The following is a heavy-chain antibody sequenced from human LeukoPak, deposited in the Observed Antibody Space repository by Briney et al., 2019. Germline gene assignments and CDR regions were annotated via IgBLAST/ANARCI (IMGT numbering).Heavy chain of an antibody. J-gene: IGHJ4*02. D-gene: IGHD2-21*02. CDR2: IYTSGST. Sequence: PSETLSLTCTVSGGSINNYFWSSVRQPAGEGLEWIGRIYTSGSTNYNPSLRSRVTISVDMPKNQFSLKLSSLTAADTAVYYCARDVPARMTATLDYWGQGILVTVSS. CDR1: GGSINNYF. V-gene: IGHV4-4*07. CDR3: ARDVPARMTATLDY.